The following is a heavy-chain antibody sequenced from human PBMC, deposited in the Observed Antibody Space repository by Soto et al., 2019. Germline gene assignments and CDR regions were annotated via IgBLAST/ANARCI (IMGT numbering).Heavy chain of an antibody. D-gene: IGHD5-18*01. CDR1: GGTFSSYA. CDR2: IIPIFGTA. CDR3: ARAREDKDRLWPPKNYYGMDV. V-gene: IGHV1-69*01. Sequence: QVQLVQSGAEVKKPGSSVKVSCKASGGTFSSYAISWVRQAPGQGLEWMGGIIPIFGTANYAQKFQGRVTITADESTSTAYMELSSLRSEDTAVYYCARAREDKDRLWPPKNYYGMDVWSQGTTVTVSS. J-gene: IGHJ6*02.